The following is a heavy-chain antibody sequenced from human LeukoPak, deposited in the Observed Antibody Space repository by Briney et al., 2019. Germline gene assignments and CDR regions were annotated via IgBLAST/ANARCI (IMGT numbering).Heavy chain of an antibody. Sequence: PGGSLRLSCTASGFTFSDSYMTWIRQAPGKGLEWVANIKQDGSEKSYVDSVKGRFTISRDNAKNSLYLQMNSLRAEDTAVYYCARADSSIAARLSRSSIFNYYYYMVVWGKGTTVTVSS. V-gene: IGHV3-7*01. J-gene: IGHJ6*03. CDR1: GFTFSDSY. D-gene: IGHD6-6*01. CDR2: IKQDGSEK. CDR3: ARADSSIAARLSRSSIFNYYYYMVV.